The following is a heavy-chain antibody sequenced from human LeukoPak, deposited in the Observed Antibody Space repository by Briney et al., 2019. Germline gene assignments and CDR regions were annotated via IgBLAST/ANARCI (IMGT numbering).Heavy chain of an antibody. V-gene: IGHV3-48*01. D-gene: IGHD3-16*01. Sequence: GGSLRLSCAASGFTFSSYSMNWVRQAPGKGLEWVSYISSSSSTIYYADSVKGRFTISRDNAKNSLYLQMNSLRAEDTAVYYCARVFVDYVWGSSIPVDYWGQGTLVTVSS. CDR2: ISSSSSTI. CDR1: GFTFSSYS. CDR3: ARVFVDYVWGSSIPVDY. J-gene: IGHJ4*02.